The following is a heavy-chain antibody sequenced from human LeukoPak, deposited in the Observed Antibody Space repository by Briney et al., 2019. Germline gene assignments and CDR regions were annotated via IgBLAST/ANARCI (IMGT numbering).Heavy chain of an antibody. CDR1: GYTFSDYY. J-gene: IGHJ6*02. D-gene: IGHD3-10*01. Sequence: GGSLRLSCAASGYTFSDYYMSWIRQAPVKGLEWVSYISSSGSTIYYADSVKGRFTISRDNAKNSLYLQMNSLRAEDTAVYYCARNMVRGVMAYGYYYGMDVWGQGTTVTVSS. V-gene: IGHV3-11*01. CDR3: ARNMVRGVMAYGYYYGMDV. CDR2: ISSSGSTI.